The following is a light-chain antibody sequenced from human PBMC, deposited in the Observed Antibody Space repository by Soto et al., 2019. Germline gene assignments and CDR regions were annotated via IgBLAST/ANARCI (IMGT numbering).Light chain of an antibody. V-gene: IGKV1-5*01. CDR1: HSIRHY. CDR3: QHHNSYSQT. Sequence: DIQMTQSPPTLSASVGDRVTITCRASHSIRHYLSWYQQMPGKAPNLLIYGASTLQSGFPSRFSGSGSGTEFTLTISSLQPDDFGTYFCQHHNSYSQTFGKGTKV. CDR2: GAS. J-gene: IGKJ1*01.